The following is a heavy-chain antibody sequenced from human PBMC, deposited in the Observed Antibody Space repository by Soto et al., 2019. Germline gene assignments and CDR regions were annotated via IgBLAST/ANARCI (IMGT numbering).Heavy chain of an antibody. Sequence: GGSLRLSCAASGFSFSTCVTSWVRQASGKGLDWVAVISFDGTKKYYSASVKGRFTISRDNLKNTLYLQMNNLRVEYAALYFCAREDDYGYRYINYGLDVWGQGTTVTVSS. V-gene: IGHV3-30*03. CDR2: ISFDGTKK. CDR3: AREDDYGYRYINYGLDV. CDR1: GFSFSTCV. D-gene: IGHD4-17*01. J-gene: IGHJ6*02.